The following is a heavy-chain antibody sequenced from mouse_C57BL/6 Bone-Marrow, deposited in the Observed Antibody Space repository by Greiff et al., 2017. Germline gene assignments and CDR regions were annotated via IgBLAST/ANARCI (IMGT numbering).Heavy chain of an antibody. CDR3: AMVYDGYDSFAY. CDR1: GFTITDDY. J-gene: IGHJ3*01. D-gene: IGHD2-3*01. V-gene: IGHV14-4*01. Sequence: VQLKQPGAELVRPGASVKLSCTASGFTITDDYMHWVKQRPEQGLEWIGWIDPENGDTEYASKFQGKATITADTSSNTAYLQLSSLTSAEAAVYYCAMVYDGYDSFAYWGQGTLVTVSA. CDR2: IDPENGDT.